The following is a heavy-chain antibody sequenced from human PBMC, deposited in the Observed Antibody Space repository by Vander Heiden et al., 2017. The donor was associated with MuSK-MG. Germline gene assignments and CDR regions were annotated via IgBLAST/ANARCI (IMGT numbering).Heavy chain of an antibody. CDR2: IKQDGSEK. V-gene: IGHV3-7*03. CDR1: GFPLRLYW. Sequence: EVQLVASGGGLVQPGGSLRLSCGASGFPLRLYWMGWVRQAPGKGLEWVANIKQDGSEKYYVDSVKGRFTISRDNAKNSLFLQMNSLRAEDTAVYYCARVRTTMLPLEYWGQGTLVTVSS. D-gene: IGHD1-1*01. J-gene: IGHJ4*02. CDR3: ARVRTTMLPLEY.